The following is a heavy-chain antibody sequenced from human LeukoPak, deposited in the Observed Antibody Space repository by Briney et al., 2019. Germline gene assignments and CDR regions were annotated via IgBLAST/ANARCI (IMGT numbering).Heavy chain of an antibody. V-gene: IGHV4-4*07. D-gene: IGHD6-13*01. CDR3: ARGLAAVPPEEIYYYYMDV. CDR1: GGSISSYY. Sequence: SETLSLTCTVSGGSISSYYWSWIRQPAGKGLEWIGRIYISGSTNYNPSLKSRVTMSVDTSKNQFSLKLSSVTAADTAVYYCARGLAAVPPEEIYYYYMDVWGKGTTVTVSS. CDR2: IYISGST. J-gene: IGHJ6*03.